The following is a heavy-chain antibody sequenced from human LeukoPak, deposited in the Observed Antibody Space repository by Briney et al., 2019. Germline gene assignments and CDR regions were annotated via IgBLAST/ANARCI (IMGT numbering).Heavy chain of an antibody. CDR3: ARSNYYDSSANDY. D-gene: IGHD3-22*01. CDR2: IKQDGSEK. CDR1: GFTFSSYW. Sequence: PGGSLRLSCAASGFTFSSYWMSWVRQAPGKGLEWVANIKQDGSEKYYVDSVKGRFTISRDNAKNSLYLQMNSLRAADTAVYYCARSNYYDSSANDYWGQGTLVTVSS. J-gene: IGHJ4*02. V-gene: IGHV3-7*03.